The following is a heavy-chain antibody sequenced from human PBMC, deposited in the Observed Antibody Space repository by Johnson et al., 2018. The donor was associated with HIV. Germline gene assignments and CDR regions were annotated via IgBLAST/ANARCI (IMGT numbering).Heavy chain of an antibody. V-gene: IGHV3-53*01. J-gene: IGHJ1*01. Sequence: VQLVESGGGLIHPGGSLRLSCAASGFTVSSNYMSWVRQAPGKGLEWVSRVNGDGSYTTYADAVKGRFTISRDNAKNTLYLQMNNLRAEDTALYYCARVSSGKMLSFCLLSLGPASSVRDLGDNVRGLLGLRWAMWG. CDR1: GFTVSSNY. CDR2: VNGDGSYT. CDR3: ARVSSGKMLSFCLLSLGPASSVRDLGDNVRGLLGLRWAM. D-gene: IGHD3-10*02.